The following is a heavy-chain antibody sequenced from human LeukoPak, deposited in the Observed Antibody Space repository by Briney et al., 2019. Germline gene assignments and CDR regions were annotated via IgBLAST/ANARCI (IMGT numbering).Heavy chain of an antibody. D-gene: IGHD3-10*01. Sequence: PSETLSLTCTVSGGSISSYYWSWIRQPPGKGLEWIGYIYYSGSTNYSPSLKSRVTMSVDTSKNQFSLKLSSVTAADTAVYYCARLPSYGGFDYWGQGTLVTVSS. V-gene: IGHV4-59*08. J-gene: IGHJ4*02. CDR1: GGSISSYY. CDR2: IYYSGST. CDR3: ARLPSYGGFDY.